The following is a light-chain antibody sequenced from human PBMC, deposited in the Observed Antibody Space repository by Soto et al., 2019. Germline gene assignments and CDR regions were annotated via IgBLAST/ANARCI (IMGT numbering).Light chain of an antibody. Sequence: DIQLTQSPSFLSASVGDRVTITCRASQGIGNFLAWYQKKPGMAPELLIYGASTLQSGVPPRFSGSGSGTEFTLTISSLQPEDFATYYCQQLDIYPLTFGGGTQVEVK. V-gene: IGKV1-9*01. CDR1: QGIGNF. CDR3: QQLDIYPLT. J-gene: IGKJ4*01. CDR2: GAS.